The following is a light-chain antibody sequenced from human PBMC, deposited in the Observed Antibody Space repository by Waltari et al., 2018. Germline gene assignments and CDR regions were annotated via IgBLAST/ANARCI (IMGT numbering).Light chain of an antibody. CDR3: CSYTSNGIFL. J-gene: IGLJ2*01. Sequence: QSALTQPASVSGSPGQSVTISCPGTTSDLGGYNSLSWYQQHPGQAPKLLIYDVSSRPSGVSDRFSGSKSGNTASLTISGLQAEDEADYYCCSYTSNGIFLFGGGTKLTVL. CDR1: TSDLGGYNS. V-gene: IGLV2-14*01. CDR2: DVS.